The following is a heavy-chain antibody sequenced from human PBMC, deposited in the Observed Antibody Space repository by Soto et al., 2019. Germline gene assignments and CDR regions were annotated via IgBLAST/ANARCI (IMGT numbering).Heavy chain of an antibody. J-gene: IGHJ6*02. D-gene: IGHD1-1*01. CDR3: ARDNPHGHWNDDYYYYGMDV. CDR1: GFTFSSYS. Sequence: PGGSLRLSCAASGFTFSSYSINWVRQAPGKGLEWVSSISSSSSYIYYADSVKGRFTISRDNAKNSLYLQMNSLRDEDTAVYYCARDNPHGHWNDDYYYYGMDVWGQGTTVTVSS. CDR2: ISSSSSYI. V-gene: IGHV3-21*01.